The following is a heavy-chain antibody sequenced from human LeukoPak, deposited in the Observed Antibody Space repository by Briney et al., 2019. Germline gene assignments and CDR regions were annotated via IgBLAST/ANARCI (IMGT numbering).Heavy chain of an antibody. CDR3: ARADYGGNWFDP. D-gene: IGHD4-23*01. J-gene: IGHJ5*02. V-gene: IGHV1-3*01. Sequence: ASVKVYCKASGYTFSNYAMHWVRQAPGQRLEWMGWINAGNGNTKYSQKLQGRVTITRDTSASTAYMELSSLTSEDTAVYYCARADYGGNWFDPWGQGTLVTVSS. CDR1: GYTFSNYA. CDR2: INAGNGNT.